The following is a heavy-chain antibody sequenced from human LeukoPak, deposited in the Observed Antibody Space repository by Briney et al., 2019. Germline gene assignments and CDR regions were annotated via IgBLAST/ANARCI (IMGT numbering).Heavy chain of an antibody. D-gene: IGHD3-10*01. CDR3: AKDVFTIVRGVLEY. CDR2: MGTAGDT. V-gene: IGHV3-13*01. Sequence: GGSLRLSCAASGFTFSTYDMHWVRQAAGKGLEWVSRMGTAGDTSYQGSVKGRFTISRDNAKNSLYLQMNSLRAEDTALYYCAKDVFTIVRGVLEYWGQGTLVTVSS. J-gene: IGHJ4*02. CDR1: GFTFSTYD.